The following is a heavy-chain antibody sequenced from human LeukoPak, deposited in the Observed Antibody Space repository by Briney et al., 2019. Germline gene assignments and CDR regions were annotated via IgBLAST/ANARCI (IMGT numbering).Heavy chain of an antibody. V-gene: IGHV3-53*01. Sequence: PGGSLRLSCAASGFTVSSNYMSWVRQAPGKGLEWVSVIYSGGSTYYADSVKGRFTISRDNSKNTLYLQMNSLRAEDTAVYYCALGAVADLFDPWGQGTLVTVSS. CDR1: GFTVSSNY. CDR2: IYSGGST. D-gene: IGHD6-19*01. CDR3: ALGAVADLFDP. J-gene: IGHJ5*02.